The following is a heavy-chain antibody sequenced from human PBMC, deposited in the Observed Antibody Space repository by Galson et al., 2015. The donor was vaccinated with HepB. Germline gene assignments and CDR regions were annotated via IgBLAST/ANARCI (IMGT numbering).Heavy chain of an antibody. V-gene: IGHV3-33*01. D-gene: IGHD3-22*01. CDR1: GLNFNSNG. J-gene: IGHJ4*02. Sequence: SLRLSCAVSGLNFNSNGFHWVRQAPGKGLEWVAFIWYDGTNKYYADSVKGRFTISRDDSKNTVYLQMSSLRAEDTAVYYCASAYYYDSNARFWGQGTLVTVSS. CDR2: IWYDGTNK. CDR3: ASAYYYDSNARF.